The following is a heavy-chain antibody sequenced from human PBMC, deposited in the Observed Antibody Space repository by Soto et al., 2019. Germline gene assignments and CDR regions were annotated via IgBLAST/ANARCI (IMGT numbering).Heavy chain of an antibody. J-gene: IGHJ4*02. CDR3: ARGQEGEVATH. CDR2: IKDGGDT. D-gene: IGHD5-12*01. V-gene: IGHV4-34*01. Sequence: QVQLQQSGAGLFKPSETLSLNCAVNGGSLSGYYWSWIRQPPGKGLEWIGEIKDGGDTNYNPSLKSRATSSSDTSNNQFSVRLNSVTAADTGLYYCARGQEGEVATHWDKGGLVTVSS. CDR1: GGSLSGYY.